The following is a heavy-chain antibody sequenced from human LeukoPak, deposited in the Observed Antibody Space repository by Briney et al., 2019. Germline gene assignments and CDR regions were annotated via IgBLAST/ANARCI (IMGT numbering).Heavy chain of an antibody. CDR3: AKDSPVATW. CDR1: GFTFSSPA. V-gene: IGHV3-23*01. J-gene: IGHJ4*02. CDR2: ITPSGDGT. D-gene: IGHD1-26*01. Sequence: GSLRLSCAASGFTFSSPAMSWVRQTPGKGLGWVSSITPSGDGTYYAASVKGRFTISRDNSKNTLYLQMDSLRADDTAKYYCAKDSPVATWWGQGTLVTVSS.